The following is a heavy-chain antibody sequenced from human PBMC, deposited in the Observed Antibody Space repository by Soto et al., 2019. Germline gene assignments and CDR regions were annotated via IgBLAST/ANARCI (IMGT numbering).Heavy chain of an antibody. CDR3: TLGSWSAETFDI. J-gene: IGHJ3*02. V-gene: IGHV1-69*02. CDR1: GGTFSTYT. CDR2: IIPMLDIT. Sequence: QVQLVQSGAEVKKPGSSVKVSCKASGGTFSTYTVIWVRQAPGQGLEWMGRIIPMLDITNTAQSFQGRVTITADEGASTAYLELSTLRSDDTAIYFCTLGSWSAETFDIWGRGTMVTVSS. D-gene: IGHD6-13*01.